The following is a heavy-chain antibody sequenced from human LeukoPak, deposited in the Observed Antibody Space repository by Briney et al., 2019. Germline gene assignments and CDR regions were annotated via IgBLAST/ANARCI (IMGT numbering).Heavy chain of an antibody. V-gene: IGHV1-18*01. D-gene: IGHD3-22*01. Sequence: ASVSVSCTASGYTFTSYGISWVRQAPGQGLEWMGWIYAYNGNTNYAQKLQGRVTMTTDTSTSTAYMELRSLRSDDTAVDYCARDTYYYDSSGPLDPWGQGTLVTVSS. CDR3: ARDTYYYDSSGPLDP. CDR1: GYTFTSYG. CDR2: IYAYNGNT. J-gene: IGHJ5*02.